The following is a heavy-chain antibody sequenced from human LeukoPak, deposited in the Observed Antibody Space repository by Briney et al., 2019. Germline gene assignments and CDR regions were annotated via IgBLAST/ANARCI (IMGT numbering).Heavy chain of an antibody. J-gene: IGHJ4*02. Sequence: SETLSLTCAVYGGSFSGYYWSSIRQPPGKGLEWIGEINHSGSTKYNPSLKSRVTISVDTSKNKFSLKLSSVTAADTAVYYCARGGYYYDSSGYRHWGQGTLVTVSS. CDR2: INHSGST. V-gene: IGHV4-34*01. CDR1: GGSFSGYY. D-gene: IGHD3-22*01. CDR3: ARGGYYYDSSGYRH.